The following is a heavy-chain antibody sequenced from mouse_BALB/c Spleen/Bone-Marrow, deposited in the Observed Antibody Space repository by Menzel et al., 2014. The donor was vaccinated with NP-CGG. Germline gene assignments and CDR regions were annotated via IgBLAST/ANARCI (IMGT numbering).Heavy chain of an antibody. CDR2: IRNKAYGYTT. J-gene: IGHJ4*01. Sequence: EVKLVESGGGLVQPGGSLRLSCTTSGFTFTDYYMSWARQPPGKALEWLAFIRNKAYGYTTEYSASVRGRFTISRDNSQSILYLQMNPLRAEDSATYYCARFPMDYWGQGTSVTVSS. CDR3: ARFPMDY. CDR1: GFTFTDYY. V-gene: IGHV7-3*02.